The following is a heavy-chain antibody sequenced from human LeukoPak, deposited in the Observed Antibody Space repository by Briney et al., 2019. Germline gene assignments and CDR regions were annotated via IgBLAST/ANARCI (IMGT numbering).Heavy chain of an antibody. CDR3: ARRMKLAAKGDAFDI. CDR1: GGSFGNYY. CDR2: IYYSGST. J-gene: IGHJ3*02. D-gene: IGHD2-15*01. V-gene: IGHV4-59*08. Sequence: PSETLSLTCTVSGGSFGNYYWSWIRQPPGKGLEWIGFIYYSGSTNYNPSLKSRVTISVDASRNHFSLKLNSVTAADTAVYYCARRMKLAAKGDAFDIWGQGTMVTVSS.